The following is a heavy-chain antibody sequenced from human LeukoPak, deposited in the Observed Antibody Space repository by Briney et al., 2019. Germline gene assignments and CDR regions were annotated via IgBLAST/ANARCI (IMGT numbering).Heavy chain of an antibody. D-gene: IGHD6-13*01. CDR1: GNSISSGDNY. CDR2: IYTSGST. J-gene: IGHJ3*02. Sequence: SETLSLTCTVSGNSISSGDNYWSWIRQPAGKGLEWIGRIYTSGSTNYNPSLKSRVTISVDTSKNQFSLKLSSVTAADTAVYYCARHFPRYSSSLDDAFDIWGQGTMVTVSS. CDR3: ARHFPRYSSSLDDAFDI. V-gene: IGHV4-61*02.